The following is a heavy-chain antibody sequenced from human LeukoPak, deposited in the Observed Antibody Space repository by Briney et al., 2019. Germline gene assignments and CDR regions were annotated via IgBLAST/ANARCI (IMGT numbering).Heavy chain of an antibody. J-gene: IGHJ4*02. Sequence: PGGSLRLSCAASGFTFSSYDMHWVRQAPGKGLEWGALIWYDGSNKYYADSVKGRFTISRDNSRNTLYLQMNSLRAEDTAVYYCARDRSGTFDYWGQGTLVTVSS. V-gene: IGHV3-33*01. CDR3: ARDRSGTFDY. D-gene: IGHD2-15*01. CDR1: GFTFSSYD. CDR2: IWYDGSNK.